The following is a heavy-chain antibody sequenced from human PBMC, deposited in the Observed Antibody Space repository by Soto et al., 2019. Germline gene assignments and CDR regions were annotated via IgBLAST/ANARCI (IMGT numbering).Heavy chain of an antibody. CDR1: GFTFSAYG. CDR2: ISHDGTNK. CDR3: AKGSVYFDSSGHNIEYFHH. D-gene: IGHD3-22*01. V-gene: IGHV3-30*18. J-gene: IGHJ1*01. Sequence: GESLKISCEVSGFTFSAYGMHWVRQAPGKGLEWVAAISHDGTNKNYGDSVKGRFTISRDNSKKTLYLEMNSLRAEDTALYYCAKGSVYFDSSGHNIEYFHHWGQGTLVTVSS.